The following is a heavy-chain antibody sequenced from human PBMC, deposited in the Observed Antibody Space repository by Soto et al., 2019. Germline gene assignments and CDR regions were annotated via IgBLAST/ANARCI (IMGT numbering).Heavy chain of an antibody. CDR3: ARRASIAAAGEYYYYGMDV. J-gene: IGHJ6*02. CDR2: IYPGDSDT. Sequence: GESLKISCKGSGYSFTSYWIGWVRQMPGKGLEWMGIIYPGDSDTRYSPSFQGQVTISADKSISTAYLQWSSLKASDTAMYYCARRASIAAAGEYYYYGMDVWGQGTTVTVSS. D-gene: IGHD6-13*01. CDR1: GYSFTSYW. V-gene: IGHV5-51*01.